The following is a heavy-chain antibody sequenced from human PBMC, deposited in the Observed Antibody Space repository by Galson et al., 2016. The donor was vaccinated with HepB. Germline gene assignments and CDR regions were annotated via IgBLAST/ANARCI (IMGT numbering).Heavy chain of an antibody. CDR3: AKDDDGIGVMPLDY. V-gene: IGHV3-23*01. Sequence: SLRLSCAASGISFSSYSMTWVRQAPGKGLEWVSSISAGGDSTYYRDSVKGRFAISRDNSKNTLYLQVNGLRAEDTAVYYCAKDDDGIGVMPLDYWGQGTLLTVSS. CDR1: GISFSSYS. J-gene: IGHJ4*02. D-gene: IGHD3-16*01. CDR2: ISAGGDST.